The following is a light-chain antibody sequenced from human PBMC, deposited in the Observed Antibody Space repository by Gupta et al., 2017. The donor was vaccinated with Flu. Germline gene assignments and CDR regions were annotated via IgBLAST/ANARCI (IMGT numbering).Light chain of an antibody. Sequence: AYALYASVEDRVAITCRASQNISSGLSWYQQKPGKAPKLLIYKAFSLDSGVPARFSGSGSGTEFTLKISSVEPDDVATYYCRQNIRYPLTFGGGTKVEIK. CDR2: KAF. CDR1: QNISSG. V-gene: IGKV1-5*03. CDR3: RQNIRYPLT. J-gene: IGKJ4*01.